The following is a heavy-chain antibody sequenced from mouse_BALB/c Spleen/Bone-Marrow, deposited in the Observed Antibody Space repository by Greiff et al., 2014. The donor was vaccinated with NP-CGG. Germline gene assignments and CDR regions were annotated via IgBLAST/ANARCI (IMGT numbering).Heavy chain of an antibody. Sequence: QVQLQQSVPGLGAPEHSVELSCQASSYSFASYWMNWVKQRPGQGLEWIGMIHPSGSETRLNQNFKDKATLTVDKSSSTAYMQLSSPTSEDSAVYYCARARAEGYWGQGTLVTVTS. CDR3: ARARAEGY. CDR2: IHPSGSET. J-gene: IGHJ3*01. V-gene: IGHV1-59*01. CDR1: SYSFASYW.